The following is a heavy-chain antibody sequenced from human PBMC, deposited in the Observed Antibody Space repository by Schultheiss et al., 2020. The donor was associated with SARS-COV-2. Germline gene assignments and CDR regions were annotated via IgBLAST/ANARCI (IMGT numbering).Heavy chain of an antibody. Sequence: SETLSLTCTVSGGSISSYYWSWIRQPPGKGLEWIGYIYYSGSTNYNPSLKSRVTISVDTFKKQFSLKLNSVTAADTAVYFCARVPPYCSGGSCYSFRWAFDIWGQGTMVTVSS. V-gene: IGHV4-59*12. CDR3: ARVPPYCSGGSCYSFRWAFDI. CDR1: GGSISSYY. D-gene: IGHD2-15*01. CDR2: IYYSGST. J-gene: IGHJ3*02.